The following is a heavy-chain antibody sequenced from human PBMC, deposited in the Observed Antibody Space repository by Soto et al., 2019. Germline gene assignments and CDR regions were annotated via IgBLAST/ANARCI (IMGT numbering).Heavy chain of an antibody. V-gene: IGHV1-18*01. J-gene: IGHJ3*02. CDR2: ISAYNGNT. CDR1: GYTFTSYV. D-gene: IGHD2-15*01. Sequence: ASVKVSCKASGYTFTSYVISWVRQAPGQGLEWMGWISAYNGNTNYAQKLQGRVTMTTDTSTSTAYMELRSLRSDDTAVYYCARDLGCSGGSCYLDAFDIWGQGTMVTVSS. CDR3: ARDLGCSGGSCYLDAFDI.